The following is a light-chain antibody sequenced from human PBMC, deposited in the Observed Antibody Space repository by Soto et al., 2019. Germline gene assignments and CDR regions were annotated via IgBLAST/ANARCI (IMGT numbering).Light chain of an antibody. CDR2: GVS. J-gene: IGKJ1*01. V-gene: IGKV3-15*01. CDR3: QQYNSWPPWT. Sequence: EIVMTQSPATLSVSPGERATLSCRASQSVSSNLAWYQPKPGQAPRLLIYGVSTRATGIPARVSGSGSGTEFSRTISSVQPEDGGVYYCQQYNSWPPWTFGQGTRVEIK. CDR1: QSVSSN.